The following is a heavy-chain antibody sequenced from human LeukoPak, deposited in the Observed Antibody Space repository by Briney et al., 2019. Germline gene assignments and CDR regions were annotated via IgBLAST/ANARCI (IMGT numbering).Heavy chain of an antibody. CDR3: AKDYDYGDYNDY. D-gene: IGHD4-17*01. CDR2: ISGSGGST. V-gene: IGHV3-23*01. J-gene: IGHJ4*02. Sequence: GGSLRLSRAASGFTFSSYAMSWVRQAPGKGLEWVSAISGSGGSTYYADSVKGRFTISRDNSKNTLYLQMNSLRAEDTAVYYCAKDYDYGDYNDYWGQGTLVTVSS. CDR1: GFTFSSYA.